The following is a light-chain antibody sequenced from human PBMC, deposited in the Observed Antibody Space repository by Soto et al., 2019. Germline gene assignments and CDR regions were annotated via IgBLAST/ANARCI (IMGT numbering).Light chain of an antibody. CDR1: QSVSSN. CDR3: QKYNNWPHIT. V-gene: IGKV3-15*01. J-gene: IGKJ5*01. Sequence: DIVMTQSPATLSVSLWERATLSCSASQSVSSNLAWYQQKPGQAPRLLIYGASNRATGIPSRFSGSGSGTEFTLTIRRLKSEDFAVYYCQKYNNWPHITFGQGTRLEIK. CDR2: GAS.